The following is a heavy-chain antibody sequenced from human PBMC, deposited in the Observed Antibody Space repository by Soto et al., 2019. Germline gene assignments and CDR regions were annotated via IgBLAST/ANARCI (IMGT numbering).Heavy chain of an antibody. J-gene: IGHJ3*02. D-gene: IGHD6-19*01. CDR3: ARQGSSGWFSGDAFDI. CDR2: IYYSGST. V-gene: IGHV4-59*08. Sequence: SETLSLTCTVSGGSISSYYWSWIQQPPGNGLEWIGYIYYSGSTNYNPSLKSRVTISVDTSKNQFSLKLSSVTAADTAVYYCARQGSSGWFSGDAFDIWGQGTMVTVSS. CDR1: GGSISSYY.